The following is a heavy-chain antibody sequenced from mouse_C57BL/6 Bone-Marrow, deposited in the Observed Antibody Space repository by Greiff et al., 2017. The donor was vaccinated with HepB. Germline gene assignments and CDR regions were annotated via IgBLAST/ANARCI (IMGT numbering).Heavy chain of an antibody. V-gene: IGHV5-17*01. CDR2: ISSGSSTI. CDR3: ARTTVVTYWYFDV. D-gene: IGHD1-1*01. Sequence: DVMLVESGGGLVKPGGSLKLSCAASGFTFSDYGMHWVRQAPEKGLEWVAYISSGSSTIYYADPVKGRFTISRDNAKNTLFLQMTSLRSEDTAMYYCARTTVVTYWYFDVWGTGTTVTVSS. CDR1: GFTFSDYG. J-gene: IGHJ1*03.